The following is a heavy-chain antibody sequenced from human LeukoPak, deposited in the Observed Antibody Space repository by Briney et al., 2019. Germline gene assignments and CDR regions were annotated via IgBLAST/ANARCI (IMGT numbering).Heavy chain of an antibody. D-gene: IGHD3-10*01. CDR2: ISSSSSYI. V-gene: IGHV3-21*01. CDR3: ARDLMFYGSGTTR. CDR1: GFTTHYW. Sequence: SGGSLRLSCTASGFTTHYWLNWVRQAPGKGLEWVSSISSSSSYIYYADSVKGRFTISRDNAKNSLYLQMNSLRAEDTAVYYCARDLMFYGSGTTRGGQGTLVTVSS. J-gene: IGHJ4*02.